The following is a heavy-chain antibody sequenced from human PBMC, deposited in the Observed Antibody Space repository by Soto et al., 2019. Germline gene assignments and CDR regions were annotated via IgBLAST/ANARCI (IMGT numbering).Heavy chain of an antibody. CDR2: IYYSGST. Sequence: SETLSLTCTVSGVPISTDDYYWTWIRQPPGKGLEWIGYIYYSGSTYYNWSLKSRVTISIDTSKNQFSLNLSSVTAADTAVYYCTRDGDGRMTTNPYYYYGMDVWGPGITVT. V-gene: IGHV4-30-4*02. J-gene: IGHJ6*02. CDR3: TRDGDGRMTTNPYYYYGMDV. D-gene: IGHD2-21*02. CDR1: GVPISTDDYY.